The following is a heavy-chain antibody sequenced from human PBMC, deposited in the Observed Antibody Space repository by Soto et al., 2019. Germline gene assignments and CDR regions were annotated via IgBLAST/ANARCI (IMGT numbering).Heavy chain of an antibody. J-gene: IGHJ5*02. CDR1: GYTFSSYG. D-gene: IGHD1-26*01. V-gene: IGHV1-18*01. CDR2: ISAYNGNT. CDR3: ARDQGGGWFDP. Sequence: QVQLVQSGAEVKKPGASVKVSCKASGYTFSSYGISWVRQAPGQGLEWMGWISAYNGNTDYALNLQGRATMTTDTATGTAYMELRGLRSDCAVVYYCARDQGGGWFDPWGRGTLVTVSS.